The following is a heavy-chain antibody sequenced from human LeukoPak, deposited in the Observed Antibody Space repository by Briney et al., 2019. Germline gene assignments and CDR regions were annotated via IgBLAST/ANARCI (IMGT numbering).Heavy chain of an antibody. CDR2: IRDDGSNK. J-gene: IGHJ4*02. CDR1: GFTFSSYG. V-gene: IGHV3-30*02. CDR3: AKDQENSSSSER. D-gene: IGHD6-6*01. Sequence: GGSLRLSCAASGFTFSSYGMHWVPQAPGTGLEWVAFIRDDGSNKYYADSVKGRFTLSRDNSKNTLYLQMNSLRAEDTVLYYCAKDQENSSSSERWGQETLVTVSS.